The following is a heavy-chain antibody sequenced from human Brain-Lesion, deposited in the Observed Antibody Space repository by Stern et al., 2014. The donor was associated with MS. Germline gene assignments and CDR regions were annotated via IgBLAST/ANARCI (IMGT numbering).Heavy chain of an antibody. CDR2: IYYSGFT. Sequence: QVQLQESGPGLVKPSETLSLTCTVSGGSISSSTYYWAWIRQPPGKGLEWIGNIYYSGFTYYNPSLKSRVTLSVDMSKNQFSLKLSSVPAADTAIYYCARHDSVPRPSQLYSARDRGPGYFDYWGQGTLVTVSS. CDR1: GGSISSSTYY. CDR3: ARHDSVPRPSQLYSARDRGPGYFDY. D-gene: IGHD1-26*01. V-gene: IGHV4-39*01. J-gene: IGHJ4*02.